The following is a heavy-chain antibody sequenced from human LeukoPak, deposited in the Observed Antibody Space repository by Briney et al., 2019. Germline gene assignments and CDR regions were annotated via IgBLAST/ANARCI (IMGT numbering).Heavy chain of an antibody. D-gene: IGHD3-3*01. CDR2: ISYSGST. Sequence: SETLSLTCIVSGGSINSHYWSWIRQPPGKGLQWIGFISYSGSTSYNPSLMSRVTISVDTSKNQFSLKLNSVTAADTALYFCARSYYDFWSGFYSDFWGQGALVTVSS. V-gene: IGHV4-59*11. CDR3: ARSYYDFWSGFYSDF. J-gene: IGHJ4*02. CDR1: GGSINSHY.